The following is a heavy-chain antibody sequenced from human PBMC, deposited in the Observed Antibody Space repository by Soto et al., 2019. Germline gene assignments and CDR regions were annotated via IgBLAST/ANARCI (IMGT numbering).Heavy chain of an antibody. J-gene: IGHJ6*02. CDR1: GFTFSSYA. V-gene: IGHV3-23*01. D-gene: IGHD4-4*01. CDR3: AKVGNSPHYYSYGMDV. CDR2: ISGSGGST. Sequence: EVQLLESGGGLVQPGGSLRLSCAASGFTFSSYAMSWVRQAPGKGLEWVSAISGSGGSTYYADSVKGRFTISRDNSKNTLYLQMNSLRAEDTAVYYCAKVGNSPHYYSYGMDVWGQGTTVTVSS.